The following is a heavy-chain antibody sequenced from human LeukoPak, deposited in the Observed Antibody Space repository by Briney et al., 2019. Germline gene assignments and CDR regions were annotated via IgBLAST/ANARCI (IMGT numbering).Heavy chain of an antibody. V-gene: IGHV1-2*02. CDR1: GYTFTSYD. D-gene: IGHD3-10*01. Sequence: GASVKVSCKASGYTFTSYDINWVRQATGQGLEWMGWINPNSGGTNFTQKFQGRVTMSRDTSISTAYMELGSLRSDDTAVYFCARPFGDSNDHYPWVFWGQGTLVTVSS. CDR2: INPNSGGT. CDR3: ARPFGDSNDHYPWVF. J-gene: IGHJ4*02.